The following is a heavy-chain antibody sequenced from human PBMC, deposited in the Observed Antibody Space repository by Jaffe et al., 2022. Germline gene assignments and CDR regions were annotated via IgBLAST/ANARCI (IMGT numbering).Heavy chain of an antibody. J-gene: IGHJ4*02. CDR1: GFTFSSYE. CDR3: AREGYSSGAADY. CDR2: ISSSGSTI. Sequence: EVQLVESGGGLVQPGGSLRLSCAASGFTFSSYEMNWVRQAPGKGLEWVSYISSSGSTIYYADSVKGRFTISRDNAKNSLYLQMNSLRAEDTAVYYCAREGYSSGAADYWGQGTLVTVSS. V-gene: IGHV3-48*03. D-gene: IGHD6-19*01.